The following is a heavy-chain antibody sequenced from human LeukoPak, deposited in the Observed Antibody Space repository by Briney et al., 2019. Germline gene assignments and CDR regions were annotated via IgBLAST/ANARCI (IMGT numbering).Heavy chain of an antibody. CDR1: GFTFSNHA. J-gene: IGHJ4*02. V-gene: IGHV3-23*01. CDR3: AKTSVGEGRIIASGYFDN. CDR2: ISGSGTVT. D-gene: IGHD2-15*01. Sequence: GGSLRLSCAASGFTFSNHAMTWVRQAPGKGLEWVSIISGSGTVTYYAASVKGRFTISRDNSKNTLYLQMNSLRAEDTAVYYCAKTSVGEGRIIASGYFDNWGQGTLVTVSS.